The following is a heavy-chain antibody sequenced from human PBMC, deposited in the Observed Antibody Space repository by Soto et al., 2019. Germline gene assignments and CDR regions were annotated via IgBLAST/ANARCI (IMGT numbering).Heavy chain of an antibody. V-gene: IGHV1-69*04. J-gene: IGHJ4*02. CDR3: ARDDYGDDYFDY. CDR2: IIPILGIA. D-gene: IGHD4-17*01. CDR1: GGTFSSYT. Sequence: SVKVSCKASGGTFSSYTISWVRQAPGQGLEWMGRIIPILGIANYAQKLQGRVTITADKSTSTAYMELSSLRSEDTAVYYCARDDYGDDYFDYWGQGTLVTVSS.